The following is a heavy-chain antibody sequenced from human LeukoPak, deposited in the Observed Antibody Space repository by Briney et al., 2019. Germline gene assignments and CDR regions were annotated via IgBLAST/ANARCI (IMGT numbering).Heavy chain of an antibody. V-gene: IGHV1-18*01. J-gene: IGHJ4*02. CDR1: GYTFTSYG. D-gene: IGHD3-22*01. CDR3: ASGTYYYDSSGYYALDY. CDR2: ISAYNGNT. Sequence: ASVGVSCKTSGYTFTSYGISWVRQAPGQGLEWMGWISAYNGNTNYAQKLQGRVTMTTDTSTSTAYMELRSLRSDDTAVYYCASGTYYYDSSGYYALDYWGQGTLVTVSS.